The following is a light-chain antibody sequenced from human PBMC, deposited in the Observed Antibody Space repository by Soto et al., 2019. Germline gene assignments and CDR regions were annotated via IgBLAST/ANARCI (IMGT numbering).Light chain of an antibody. Sequence: QSVLTQPASVSGSPGQSITISCTGTSSDVGGYNYVSWYQQHPGKAPKLMIYDVSNRPSGVSNRFSGSKSGNTASLTISGHQAEDEADYYCSSYTSSSTLVVFGGGTKVTVL. J-gene: IGLJ2*01. CDR2: DVS. CDR3: SSYTSSSTLVV. V-gene: IGLV2-14*01. CDR1: SSDVGGYNY.